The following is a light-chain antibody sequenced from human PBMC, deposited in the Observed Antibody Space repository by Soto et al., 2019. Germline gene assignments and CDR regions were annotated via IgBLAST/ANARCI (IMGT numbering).Light chain of an antibody. CDR1: SSDVGGYNY. Sequence: QSALTQPASVSGSPGQSITISCTGTSSDVGGYNYVSWYQRHPGKAPKLMIYDVTNRPSGVSNRFSGSKSGNTASLTISGLQAEDEADYYCNSYTSSSTVVFGGGTKLTVL. V-gene: IGLV2-14*01. J-gene: IGLJ2*01. CDR2: DVT. CDR3: NSYTSSSTVV.